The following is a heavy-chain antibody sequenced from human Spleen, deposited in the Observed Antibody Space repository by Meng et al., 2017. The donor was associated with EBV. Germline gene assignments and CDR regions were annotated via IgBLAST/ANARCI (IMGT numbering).Heavy chain of an antibody. CDR2: IIPIYGTT. V-gene: IGHV1-69*01. CDR3: ARESPDRSTDP. J-gene: IGHJ5*02. Sequence: QVKLVQSGAEVKKPGSSVKVSCKVSGDTFGYYTISWVRQAPGQGPEWMGGIIPIYGTTSYAQKFQGRVMISADESTTTAYMEMRSLTLDDTAVYYCARESPDRSTDPWGQGTLVTVSS. CDR1: GDTFGYYT.